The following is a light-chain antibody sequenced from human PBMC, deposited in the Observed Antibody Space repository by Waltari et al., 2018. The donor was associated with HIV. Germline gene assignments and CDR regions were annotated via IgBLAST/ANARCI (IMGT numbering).Light chain of an antibody. CDR2: KDK. CDR1: VFTMQY. CDR3: QSADSSTTYWV. J-gene: IGLJ3*02. Sequence: SYELTQPHSVSVSPGQTARITCPGEVFTMQYIYGYQQKPGQAPVLVIYKDKERPSGIPERFSGSSTGTTVTLTISGVQAEDEADYYCQSADSSTTYWVFGGGTKLTVL. V-gene: IGLV3-25*03.